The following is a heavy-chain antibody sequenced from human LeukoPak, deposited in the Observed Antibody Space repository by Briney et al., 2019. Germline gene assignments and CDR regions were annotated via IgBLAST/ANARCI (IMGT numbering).Heavy chain of an antibody. CDR1: GGCIGSYY. V-gene: IGHV4-59*01. J-gene: IGHJ6*03. CDR2: IYYRGST. CDR3: ARTMEGYCSGGSCYQYSYYMDV. Sequence: PSETLSLTCTVSGGCIGSYYWSWIRPPPGKGLEWIGYIYYRGSTNNNPSLKRGVTISVDTSKNHFSLKLPSVTAADTAVYYCARTMEGYCSGGSCYQYSYYMDVWGKGTTVTVSS. D-gene: IGHD2-15*01.